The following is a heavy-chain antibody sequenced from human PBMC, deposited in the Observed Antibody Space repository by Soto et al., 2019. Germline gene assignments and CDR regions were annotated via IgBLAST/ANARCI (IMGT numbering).Heavy chain of an antibody. CDR1: GFTFSSYG. D-gene: IGHD5-12*01. Sequence: QVQLVESGGGVVQPGRSLRLSCAASGFTFSSYGMHWVRQAPGKGLEWVAVIWYDGSNKYYADSVKGRFTISRDNSKHPLYLPMNRPRTQDTALYYCAIDSEEWLPPPWLFDLLGPWTLVPVSS. CDR3: AIDSEEWLPPPWLFDL. V-gene: IGHV3-33*01. J-gene: IGHJ2*01. CDR2: IWYDGSNK.